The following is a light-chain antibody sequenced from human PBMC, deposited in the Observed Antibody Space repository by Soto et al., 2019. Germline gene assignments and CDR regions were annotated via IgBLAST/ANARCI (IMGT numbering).Light chain of an antibody. CDR1: SSDVGGYNY. Sequence: QSVLTQPPSASGSPGQSVTISCTGTSSDVGGYNYVSWYQQHPGKAPKLMIYEVSKRPSGVPDRFSGSRSGNTASLTVSGLHTEDEADYYCSSYAGSNNYVFGTGNKVTVL. J-gene: IGLJ1*01. CDR2: EVS. V-gene: IGLV2-8*01. CDR3: SSYAGSNNYV.